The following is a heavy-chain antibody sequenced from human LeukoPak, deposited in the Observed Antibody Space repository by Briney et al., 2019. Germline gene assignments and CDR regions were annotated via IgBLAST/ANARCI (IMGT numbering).Heavy chain of an antibody. J-gene: IGHJ2*01. V-gene: IGHV3-7*03. CDR2: IKQDGSEK. CDR1: GFTFSSYW. CDR3: AKNERGGGDFPYWYFDL. Sequence: PGGSLRLSCAASGFTFSSYWMSWVRQAPGKGLEWVANIKQDGSEKYYVDSVKDRFTISRDNAKNTLYLQMNSLRAEDTAVYYCAKNERGGGDFPYWYFDLWGRGTLVTVSS. D-gene: IGHD2-21*02.